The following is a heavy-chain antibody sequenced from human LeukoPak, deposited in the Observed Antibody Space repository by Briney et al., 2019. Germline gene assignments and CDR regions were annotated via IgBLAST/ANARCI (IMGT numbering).Heavy chain of an antibody. V-gene: IGHV1-8*01. J-gene: IGHJ6*02. CDR3: ARDRYNYYGMDV. Sequence: ASVKVSCKASGYTFTSYDINWVRQATGQGLEWMGWMNPNSGNTGYAQKFQGRVTMTRNTSISAAYMELSSLRSEDTAVYYCARDRYNYYGMDVWGQGTTVTVSS. D-gene: IGHD3-9*01. CDR2: MNPNSGNT. CDR1: GYTFTSYD.